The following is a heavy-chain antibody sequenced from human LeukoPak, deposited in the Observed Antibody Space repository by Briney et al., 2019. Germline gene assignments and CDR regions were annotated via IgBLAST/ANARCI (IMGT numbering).Heavy chain of an antibody. CDR1: GGSISSSSYY. V-gene: IGHV4-39*07. J-gene: IGHJ4*02. Sequence: SETLSLTCTVSGGSISSSSYYWGWIRQPPGKGLEWIGSIYYSGSTYYSPSLKSRVTISVDTSKNQFSLKLSSVTAADTAVYYCARGIWQLGMPEAYRAYYFDYWGQGTLVTVSS. D-gene: IGHD6-13*01. CDR2: IYYSGST. CDR3: ARGIWQLGMPEAYRAYYFDY.